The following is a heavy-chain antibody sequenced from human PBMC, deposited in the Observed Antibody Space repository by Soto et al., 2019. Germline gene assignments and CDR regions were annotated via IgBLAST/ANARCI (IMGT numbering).Heavy chain of an antibody. Sequence: SETLSLTCAVYGGSFSGYYWSWIRQPPGKGLEWIGEINHSGSTNYNPSLKSRVTISVDTSKNQFSLKLSSVTDADTAVYYCARGAFYSGSYYRIHYYYYGMDVWGQGTTVTVS. CDR1: GGSFSGYY. J-gene: IGHJ6*02. V-gene: IGHV4-34*01. CDR3: ARGAFYSGSYYRIHYYYYGMDV. CDR2: INHSGST. D-gene: IGHD3-10*01.